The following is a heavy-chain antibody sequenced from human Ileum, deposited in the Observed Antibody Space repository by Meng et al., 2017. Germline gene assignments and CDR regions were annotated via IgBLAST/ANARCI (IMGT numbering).Heavy chain of an antibody. J-gene: IGHJ2*01. V-gene: IGHV4-39*07. CDR3: ASPVGEMATTEDWYFDL. D-gene: IGHD5-24*01. CDR1: GGSISSSSSS. Sequence: QPQTGPVLETPSDPCPLPCSVSGGSISSSSSSWGWFRQPPGKGLEWIGSIYYSGSTYYNPSLKSRVTISVDTSKNQFSLKLSSVTAADTAVYYCASPVGEMATTEDWYFDLWGRGTLVTVSS. CDR2: IYYSGST.